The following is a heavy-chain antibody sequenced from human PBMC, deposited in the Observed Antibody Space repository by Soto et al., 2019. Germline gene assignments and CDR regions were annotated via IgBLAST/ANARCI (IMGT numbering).Heavy chain of an antibody. J-gene: IGHJ4*02. CDR2: INHSGST. CDR1: CGSPRSSKG. D-gene: IGHD2-8*02. CDR3: ARDKITGLFDY. V-gene: IGHV4-4*02. Sequence: SENPSLPPAVSCGSPRSSKGGGWVRQPPGTGLEWIGEINHSGSTDYNPSLKSRVTISVDTSKNQFSLKLTSVTAADTAVYYCARDKITGLFDYWGQGTLVTVSS.